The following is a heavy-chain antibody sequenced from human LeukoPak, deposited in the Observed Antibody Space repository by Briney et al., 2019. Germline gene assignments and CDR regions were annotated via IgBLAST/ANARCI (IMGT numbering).Heavy chain of an antibody. CDR1: GYTFTGYY. Sequence: ASVKVSCKASGYTFTGYYMHWVRQAPGQGLEWMGWINPNSGGTNYAQKFQGRVTMTRDTSISTAYMELSRLRSDDTAVYYCAAVMVRGVIFGGDYWGQGTLVTVSS. V-gene: IGHV1-2*02. J-gene: IGHJ4*02. CDR2: INPNSGGT. CDR3: AAVMVRGVIFGGDY. D-gene: IGHD3-10*01.